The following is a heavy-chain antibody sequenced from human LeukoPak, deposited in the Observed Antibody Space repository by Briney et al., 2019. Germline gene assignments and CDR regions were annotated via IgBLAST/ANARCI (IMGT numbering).Heavy chain of an antibody. CDR2: INRSGST. CDR3: ARVSQYYYDSSGYYGRFDY. J-gene: IGHJ4*02. V-gene: IGHV4-34*01. CDR1: GGSFSGYY. D-gene: IGHD3-22*01. Sequence: SETLSLTCAVYGGSFSGYYWSWIRQPPGKGLEWIGEINRSGSTNYNPSLKSRVTISVDTSKNQFSLKLSSVTAADTAVYYCARVSQYYYDSSGYYGRFDYWGQGTLVTVSS.